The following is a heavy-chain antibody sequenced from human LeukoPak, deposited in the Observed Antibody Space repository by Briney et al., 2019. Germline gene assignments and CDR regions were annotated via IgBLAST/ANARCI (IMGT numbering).Heavy chain of an antibody. CDR2: INHDASEK. V-gene: IGHV3-7*01. CDR3: ATSSYSSSSS. Sequence: GGSLRLSCTASGLTFTNYWMIWVRQAPGKGLEWVANINHDASEKYYVGSVEGRFTISRDNAKNSLFLQMNSLRAEDTGVYYCATSSYSSSSSWGQGTLVTVSS. D-gene: IGHD6-6*01. CDR1: GLTFTNYW. J-gene: IGHJ5*02.